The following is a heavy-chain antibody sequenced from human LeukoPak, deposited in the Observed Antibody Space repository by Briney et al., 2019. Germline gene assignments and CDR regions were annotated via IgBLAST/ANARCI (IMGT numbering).Heavy chain of an antibody. CDR2: ISNDGGGT. CDR3: AKGSSGYFVDL. Sequence: GGSLRLSSAASVFILNNYGLICVRQAPGKGLEWGSAISNDGGGTNYADSVKGRFTISRDNSKNTLFLQMNSLRAEDTALYYCAKGSSGYFVDLWGQGTLVTVSS. J-gene: IGHJ5*02. CDR1: VFILNNYG. V-gene: IGHV3-23*01. D-gene: IGHD3-22*01.